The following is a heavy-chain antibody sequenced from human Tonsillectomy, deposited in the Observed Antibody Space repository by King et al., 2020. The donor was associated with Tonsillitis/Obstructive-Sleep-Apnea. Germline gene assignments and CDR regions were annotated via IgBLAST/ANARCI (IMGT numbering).Heavy chain of an antibody. CDR3: ARRYCTNGVCYFAY. V-gene: IGHV4-59*08. CDR1: GGSISSYY. Sequence: QLQESGPGLVKPSETLSLTCTVSGGSISSYYWSWIRQPPGKGLEWIGYIYYSGSTNYNPSLKSRVTKSVETSKNQFSLQLSSVTAADTAVYYCARRYCTNGVCYFAYWGQGTLGTVSS. D-gene: IGHD2-8*01. J-gene: IGHJ4*02. CDR2: IYYSGST.